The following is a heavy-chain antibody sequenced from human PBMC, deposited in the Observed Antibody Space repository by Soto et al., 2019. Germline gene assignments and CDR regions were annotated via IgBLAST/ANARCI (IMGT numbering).Heavy chain of an antibody. D-gene: IGHD6-13*01. Sequence: AGGSLRLSCAASGLTFNRYAFHWVRQAPGKGLEWVSAISGGVDSTFYADSVKGRFTISRDNSKNIQYLQMNNLRAEDTAIYYCAVGRVAATPYHYYSGMDVWGQGTTVTVSS. CDR1: GLTFNRYA. V-gene: IGHV3-23*01. CDR2: ISGGVDST. J-gene: IGHJ6*02. CDR3: AVGRVAATPYHYYSGMDV.